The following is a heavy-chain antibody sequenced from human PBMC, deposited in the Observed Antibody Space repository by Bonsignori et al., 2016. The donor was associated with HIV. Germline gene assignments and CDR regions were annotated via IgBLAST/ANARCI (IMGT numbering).Heavy chain of an antibody. CDR1: GDSITSRGYY. CDR2: IFYSGNT. J-gene: IGHJ4*02. Sequence: QMLLQESGPGLVKPSETLSLSCTVSGDSITSRGYYWAWIRQSPGKRLEWIGSIFYSGNTYYNPSLRSRVSISTDTSKNQFSLRLTSVTAADTAVYYCATPGGYYESGGQFVHWGQGTLAAVSS. V-gene: IGHV4-39*07. D-gene: IGHD3-22*01. CDR3: ATPGGYYESGGQFVH.